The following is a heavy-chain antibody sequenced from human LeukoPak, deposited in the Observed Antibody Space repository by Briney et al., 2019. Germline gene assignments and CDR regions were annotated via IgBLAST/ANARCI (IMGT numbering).Heavy chain of an antibody. CDR3: ARPSQYGSGTDYYFDS. CDR1: GFMFSSSP. D-gene: IGHD3-10*01. CDR2: IRTKANNYAT. J-gene: IGHJ4*02. Sequence: GESLKLSCAASGFMFSSSPMHWVRQASGKGLEWVGHIRTKANNYATIYAASVKGRFTISRDDSKNPAYLQMNSLKTEDTAVYYCARPSQYGSGTDYYFDSWGQGTLVTVSS. V-gene: IGHV3-73*01.